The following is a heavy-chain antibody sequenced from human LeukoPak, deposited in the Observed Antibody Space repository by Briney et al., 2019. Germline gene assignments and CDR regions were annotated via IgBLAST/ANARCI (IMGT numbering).Heavy chain of an antibody. D-gene: IGHD2-2*01. V-gene: IGHV1-69*13. Sequence: SVKVSCKASGGTFSSYAISWVRQSPGQGLEWMGGIIPIFGTANYAQKFQGRVTITADESTSTAYMELSSLRSEDTAVYYCARNRRVLSAGAFDVWGQGTMVTVSS. CDR1: GGTFSSYA. J-gene: IGHJ3*01. CDR3: ARNRRVLSAGAFDV. CDR2: IIPIFGTA.